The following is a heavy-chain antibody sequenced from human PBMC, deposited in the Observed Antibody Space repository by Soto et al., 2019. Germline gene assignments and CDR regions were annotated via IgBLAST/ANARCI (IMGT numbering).Heavy chain of an antibody. CDR1: GGSISSSSYY. Sequence: LSLTCTVSGGSISSSSYYWGWIRQPPGKGLEWIGNIYYSGSTYYNPSLRSRVTISVDTSKNQFSLKLSSVTAADTAVYYCARLGYCSGGSCYWWFDPWGQGTLVTVSS. J-gene: IGHJ5*02. D-gene: IGHD2-15*01. V-gene: IGHV4-39*01. CDR3: ARLGYCSGGSCYWWFDP. CDR2: IYYSGST.